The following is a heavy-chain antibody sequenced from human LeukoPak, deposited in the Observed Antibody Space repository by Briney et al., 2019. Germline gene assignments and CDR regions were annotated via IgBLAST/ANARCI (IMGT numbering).Heavy chain of an antibody. CDR1: GFSFSDHC. Sequence: PGGSLRLSCVVSGFSFSDHCMTWIRQAPGKGLEYISYLSNSGSDIFHADSVKGRFSISRDNAKNSVYLQMNSLRVEDTAVYYCARGHWGLDYWGQGIPVTVSP. V-gene: IGHV3-11*01. D-gene: IGHD7-27*01. J-gene: IGHJ4*02. CDR3: ARGHWGLDY. CDR2: LSNSGSDI.